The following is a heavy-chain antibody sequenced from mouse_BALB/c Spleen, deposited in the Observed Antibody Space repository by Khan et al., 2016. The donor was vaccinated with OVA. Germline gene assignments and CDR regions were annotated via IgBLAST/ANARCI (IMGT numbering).Heavy chain of an antibody. D-gene: IGHD2-14*01. CDR1: GFSLSRYN. J-gene: IGHJ4*01. CDR3: ARAYYRYDCYYAMDY. V-gene: IGHV2-6-4*01. Sequence: QVQLQQSGPGLVAPSQSLSITCTVSGFSLSRYNIHWVRQPPGKGLEWLGMIWGGGGTDYNSTLKSRLSISKDNSKSQVFLKMNSLQTDDTAMYYCARAYYRYDCYYAMDYWGQGTSFTVSS. CDR2: IWGGGGT.